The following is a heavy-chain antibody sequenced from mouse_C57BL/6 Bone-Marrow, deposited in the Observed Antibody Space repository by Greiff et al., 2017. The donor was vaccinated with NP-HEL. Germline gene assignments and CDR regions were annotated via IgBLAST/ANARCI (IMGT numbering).Heavy chain of an antibody. CDR2: INPSNGGT. Sequence: QVQLQQPGTELVKPGASGYTFTSYWMHWVKQRPGQGLEWIGNINPSNGGTNYNEKFKSKATLTVDKSSSTAYMQLSILTSEDSAVYDCARSYYYGSIYAGFAYWGQGTLVTVSA. V-gene: IGHV1-53*01. CDR3: ARSYYYGSIYAGFAY. CDR1: GYTFTSYW. J-gene: IGHJ3*01. D-gene: IGHD1-1*01.